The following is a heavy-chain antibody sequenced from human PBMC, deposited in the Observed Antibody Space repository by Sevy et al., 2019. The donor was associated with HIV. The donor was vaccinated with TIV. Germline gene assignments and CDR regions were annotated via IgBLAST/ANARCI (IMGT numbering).Heavy chain of an antibody. CDR1: GFTFSDYY. CDR3: ARALDSSGWSAFDY. D-gene: IGHD6-19*01. V-gene: IGHV3-11*06. J-gene: IGHJ4*02. Sequence: GGSLRLSCAASGFTFSDYYMSWIRQAPGKGLEWVSYISSSSSYTNYADSVKGRFTISRDNAKNSLYLQMNSLRAEDTAVYYCARALDSSGWSAFDYWGQGTLVTVSS. CDR2: ISSSSSYT.